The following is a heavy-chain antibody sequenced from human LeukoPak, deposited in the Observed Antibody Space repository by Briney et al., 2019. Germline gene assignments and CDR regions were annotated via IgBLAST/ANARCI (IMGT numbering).Heavy chain of an antibody. V-gene: IGHV4-30-2*01. J-gene: IGHJ4*02. Sequence: SETLSLTCAVSGGSISSGGYSWSWIRQPPGKGLEWIGYIYHSGSTYYNPSLKSRVTISVGRSKNQFSLKLSSVTAADTAVYYCARSRGVTHFDYWGQGTLVTVSS. CDR1: GGSISSGGYS. CDR3: ARSRGVTHFDY. D-gene: IGHD2-21*02. CDR2: IYHSGST.